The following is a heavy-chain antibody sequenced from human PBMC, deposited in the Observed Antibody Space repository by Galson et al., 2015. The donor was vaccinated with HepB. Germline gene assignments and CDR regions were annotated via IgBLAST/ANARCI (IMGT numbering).Heavy chain of an antibody. Sequence: QSGAEVKKPGESLKISCKGSGYSFTSYWIGWVRQMPGKGLEWMGIIYPGDSDTRYSPSFQGQVTISADKSISTAYLQWSSLKASDTAMYYCAVESNTAMVIEDGDHDAFDIWGQGTMVTVSS. CDR1: GYSFTSYW. CDR3: AVESNTAMVIEDGDHDAFDI. D-gene: IGHD5-18*01. V-gene: IGHV5-51*01. J-gene: IGHJ3*02. CDR2: IYPGDSDT.